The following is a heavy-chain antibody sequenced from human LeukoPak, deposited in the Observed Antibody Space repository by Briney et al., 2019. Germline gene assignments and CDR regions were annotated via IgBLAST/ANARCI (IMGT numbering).Heavy chain of an antibody. CDR1: GGSFSGYY. J-gene: IGHJ4*02. CDR3: ARCLHDYGCLAYFDY. Sequence: TSETLSLTCAVYGGSFSGYYWSWIRQPPGKGLEWIGEINHSGSTNYNPSLKSRVTISVDTSKNQFSLKLSSVTAADTAVYYCARCLHDYGCLAYFDYWGQGTLVTVSS. D-gene: IGHD4/OR15-4a*01. V-gene: IGHV4-34*01. CDR2: INHSGST.